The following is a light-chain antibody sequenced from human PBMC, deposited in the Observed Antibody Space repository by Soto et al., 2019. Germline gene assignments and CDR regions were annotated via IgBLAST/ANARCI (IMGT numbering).Light chain of an antibody. Sequence: QSVLTQPPSASGTPGQRVTISCSGSSSNIGSNTVNWYQQLPGTAPKLLIYGNNQRPSGVPDRISGSKSGTSASLAISGLQSEDEDDYYCAAWDDSLNGVVFGGGTKLTVL. CDR2: GNN. CDR3: AAWDDSLNGVV. J-gene: IGLJ2*01. CDR1: SSNIGSNT. V-gene: IGLV1-44*01.